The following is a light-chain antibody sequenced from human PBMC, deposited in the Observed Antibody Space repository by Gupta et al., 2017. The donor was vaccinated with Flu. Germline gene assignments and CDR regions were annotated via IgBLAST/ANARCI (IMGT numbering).Light chain of an antibody. CDR3: QMDNSAPRT. CDR2: AAS. CDR1: QGTGHY. J-gene: IGKJ1*01. Sequence: PSSLSASVGDRVTITGRASQGTGHYLARYQQKPGKGPKLLLYAASTSQSGVPPRFSGSGSGTDFTLSISSLQPEDVATYYCQMDNSAPRTFGQWTKVEIK. V-gene: IGKV1-27*01.